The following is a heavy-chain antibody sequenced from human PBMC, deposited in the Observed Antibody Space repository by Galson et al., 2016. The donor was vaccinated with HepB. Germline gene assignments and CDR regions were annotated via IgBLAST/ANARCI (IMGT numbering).Heavy chain of an antibody. D-gene: IGHD3-9*01. CDR2: IYWDDDK. CDR1: GFSLSGSGVG. CDR3: AHRLINFDILSGSYDRGRFDA. Sequence: PALVKPTQTLTLTCTFSGFSLSGSGVGVGWIRQPPGKALEWLALIYWDDDKRYNPSLKNRLTITKDSSKNQVVLTMANVDPVDTATYYCAHRLINFDILSGSYDRGRFDAWGQGTLVIFSS. V-gene: IGHV2-5*02. J-gene: IGHJ5*02.